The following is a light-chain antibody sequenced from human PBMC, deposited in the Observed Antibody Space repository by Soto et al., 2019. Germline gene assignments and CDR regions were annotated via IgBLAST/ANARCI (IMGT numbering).Light chain of an antibody. Sequence: QSALTQPRSLSASPGQSVTISCTGTSSDVGGYNYVSWFQQYPGKAPKLMIYDVSKRPSGVPDRFSGSRSGNTASLTISGLQADDEADYYCCSYAGSYTLLFGGGTKLTVL. CDR1: SSDVGGYNY. J-gene: IGLJ2*01. V-gene: IGLV2-11*01. CDR2: DVS. CDR3: CSYAGSYTLL.